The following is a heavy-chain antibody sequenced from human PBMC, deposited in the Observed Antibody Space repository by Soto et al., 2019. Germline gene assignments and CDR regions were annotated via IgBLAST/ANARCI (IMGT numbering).Heavy chain of an antibody. CDR3: ARGGNFDWFDP. CDR1: GFTVSSNY. V-gene: IGHV3-53*01. J-gene: IGHJ5*02. D-gene: IGHD3-16*01. CDR2: IYSGGST. Sequence: GCLRLSCAASGFTVSSNYMSWVRQAPGKGLEWVSVIYSGGSTYYADSVKGRFTISRDNSKNTLYLQMNSLRAEDTAVYYCARGGNFDWFDPWGQGTLVTVSS.